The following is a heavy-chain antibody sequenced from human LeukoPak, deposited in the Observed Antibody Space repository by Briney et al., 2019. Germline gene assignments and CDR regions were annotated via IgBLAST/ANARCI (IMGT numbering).Heavy chain of an antibody. J-gene: IGHJ4*02. CDR2: INHSGST. Sequence: SETLSLTCAVYGGSFSGYYWSWLRQPPGKGLEGIGEINHSGSTNYNPSLKSRVTISVDTSKNQFSLKLSSVTAADTAVYYCARVRHGSGRPFDYWGQGTLVTVSS. CDR3: ARVRHGSGRPFDY. D-gene: IGHD3-10*01. V-gene: IGHV4-34*01. CDR1: GGSFSGYY.